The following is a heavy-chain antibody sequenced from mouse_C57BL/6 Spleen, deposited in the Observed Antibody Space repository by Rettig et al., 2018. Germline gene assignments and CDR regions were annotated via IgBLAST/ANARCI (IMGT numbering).Heavy chain of an antibody. CDR3: ARVYWYFDV. CDR2: INYDGSST. V-gene: IGHV5-16*01. J-gene: IGHJ1*03. CDR1: GFTFSDYY. Sequence: EVKLVESEGGLVQPGSSMKLSCTASGFTFSDYYMAWVRQVPEKGLEWVANINYDGSSTYYLDSLKSRFIISRDNAKNILYLQMSSLKSEDTATYYCARVYWYFDVWGTGTTVTVSS.